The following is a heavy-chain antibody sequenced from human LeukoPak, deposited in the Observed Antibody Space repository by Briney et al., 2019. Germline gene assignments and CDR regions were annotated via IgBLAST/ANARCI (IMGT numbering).Heavy chain of an antibody. CDR3: TTDTAATNYYYGMDV. J-gene: IGHJ6*02. V-gene: IGHV3-15*01. D-gene: IGHD2-15*01. CDR1: GFTFSSYS. CDR2: IKSKTDGGTT. Sequence: DPGGSLRLSCAASGFTFSSYSMNWVRQAPGKGLEWVGRIKSKTDGGTTDYAAPVKGRFTISRDDSKNTLYLQMNSLKSEDTAVYYCTTDTAATNYYYGMDVWGQGTTVTVSS.